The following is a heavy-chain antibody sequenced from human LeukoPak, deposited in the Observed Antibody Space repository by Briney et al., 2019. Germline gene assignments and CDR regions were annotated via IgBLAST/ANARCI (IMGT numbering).Heavy chain of an antibody. D-gene: IGHD3-22*01. V-gene: IGHV3-23*01. Sequence: QPGGSLRLSCAASGFTFSDYYMSWIRQAPGKGLEWVSAISGSGGSTYYADSVKGRFTISRDNSKNTLYLQMNSLRAEDTAVYYCANSRSSGYYRPYYFDYWGQGTLVTVSS. CDR2: ISGSGGST. J-gene: IGHJ4*02. CDR1: GFTFSDYY. CDR3: ANSRSSGYYRPYYFDY.